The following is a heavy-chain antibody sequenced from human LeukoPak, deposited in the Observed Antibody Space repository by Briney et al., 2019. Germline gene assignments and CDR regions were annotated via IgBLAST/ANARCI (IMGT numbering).Heavy chain of an antibody. D-gene: IGHD3-3*01. CDR1: GYTLTELS. V-gene: IGHV1-24*01. CDR3: ATTITIFGVVIPPNAFDI. Sequence: ASVKVSCKVSGYTLTELSMHWVRQAPGKGREWMGGFDPEDGETIYAQKFQGRVTMTEDTSTDTAYMELSSLRSEDTAVYYCATTITIFGVVIPPNAFDIWGQGTMVTVSS. J-gene: IGHJ3*02. CDR2: FDPEDGET.